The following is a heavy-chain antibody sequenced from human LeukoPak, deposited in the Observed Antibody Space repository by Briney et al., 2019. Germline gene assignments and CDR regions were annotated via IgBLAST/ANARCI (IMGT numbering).Heavy chain of an antibody. CDR3: AKSRGDQMTAVITPDDY. CDR2: ISWNSGSI. D-gene: IGHD4-23*01. CDR1: GFTFDDYA. V-gene: IGHV3-9*01. Sequence: GGSLRLSCAASGFTFDDYAMHWVRQAPGKGLEWVSGISWNSGSIGYADSVKGRFTISRDNAKNSLYLQMNSLRAEDTAVYYCAKSRGDQMTAVITPDDYWGQGTLVTVSS. J-gene: IGHJ4*02.